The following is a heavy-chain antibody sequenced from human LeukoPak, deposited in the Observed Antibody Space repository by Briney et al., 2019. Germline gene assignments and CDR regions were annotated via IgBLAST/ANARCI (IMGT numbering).Heavy chain of an antibody. CDR3: AKDIGPLTYDYDTSAYSGAFEY. J-gene: IGHJ4*02. CDR1: GFTFSNYW. Sequence: TGGSLRLSCAASGFTFSNYWMSWVRQAPGKGLEWVANIKQDGSEQYYVDSVKGRFTISRDNAKNSLYLQMNSLRAEDTALYYCAKDIGPLTYDYDTSAYSGAFEYWGQGTLVTVSS. CDR2: IKQDGSEQ. V-gene: IGHV3-7*03. D-gene: IGHD3-22*01.